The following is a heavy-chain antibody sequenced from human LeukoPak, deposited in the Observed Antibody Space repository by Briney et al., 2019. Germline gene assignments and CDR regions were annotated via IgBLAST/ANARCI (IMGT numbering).Heavy chain of an antibody. CDR1: GFNFNYYA. Sequence: GGSLRLSCVASGFNFNYYAMHWVCQTPGKGLEWVSLISGEDGTTQYADSVKGRFTISRDDSKNSLFLQMNSLRPEDTALYFCAKEKSVGGWGDAFDVWGQGTTVTVSS. J-gene: IGHJ3*01. V-gene: IGHV3-43*02. CDR3: AKEKSVGGWGDAFDV. D-gene: IGHD2-8*01. CDR2: ISGEDGTT.